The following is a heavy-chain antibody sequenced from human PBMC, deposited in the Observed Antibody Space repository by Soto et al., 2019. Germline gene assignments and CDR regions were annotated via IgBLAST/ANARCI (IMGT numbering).Heavy chain of an antibody. CDR1: GYSFTSYW. CDR3: ARRIVVVPAATPYYYGMDV. D-gene: IGHD2-2*01. Sequence: GESLKISCKGSGYSFTSYWISWVRQMPGKGLEWMGRIDPSDSYTNYSPSFQGHVTISADKSISTAYLQWSSLKASDTAMYYCARRIVVVPAATPYYYGMDVWGRGTTVTVSS. J-gene: IGHJ6*02. CDR2: IDPSDSYT. V-gene: IGHV5-10-1*01.